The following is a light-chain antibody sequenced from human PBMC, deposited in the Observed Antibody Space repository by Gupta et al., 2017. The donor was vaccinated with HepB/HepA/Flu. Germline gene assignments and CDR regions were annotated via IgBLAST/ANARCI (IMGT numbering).Light chain of an antibody. V-gene: IGLV6-57*03. CDR2: EDN. CDR1: SGSIASNY. Sequence: FMLTQPHSVSESPGNTLTISCTRSSGSIASNYVQWYQQRPGSAPTTVIYEDNQRPSGVPDRFSGSIDSSSNSASLTISGLKTEDEADYYCQSYDSSNPYVVFGGGTKLTVL. CDR3: QSYDSSNPYVV. J-gene: IGLJ2*01.